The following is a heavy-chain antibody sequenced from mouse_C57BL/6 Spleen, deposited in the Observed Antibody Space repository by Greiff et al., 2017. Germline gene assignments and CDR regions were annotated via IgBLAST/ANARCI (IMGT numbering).Heavy chain of an antibody. CDR2: INPKNGGT. D-gene: IGHD2-4*01. J-gene: IGHJ1*03. CDR1: GYTFTDYY. Sequence: EVQLQQSGPELVKPGASVKISCKASGYTFTDYYMNWVKQSHGKSLEWIGDINPKNGGTSYNQKFKGKATLTVEKSSSTAYMELRSLTSEVSAVXYCARFYYDYPYWYFDVWGTGTTVTVSS. CDR3: ARFYYDYPYWYFDV. V-gene: IGHV1-26*01.